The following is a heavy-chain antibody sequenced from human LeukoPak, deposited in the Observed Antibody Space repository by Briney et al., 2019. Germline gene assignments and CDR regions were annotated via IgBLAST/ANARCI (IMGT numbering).Heavy chain of an antibody. CDR1: GFTFSYYW. Sequence: GGSLRLSCAASGFTFSYYWMNWVRQAPGKGLEWVANIKQDGSEKYYVDSVKGRFTISRDNAKNSLYLQMNSLRVEDTAVYYCARVRFIVRGAKFEDVWGQGTTVTVSS. D-gene: IGHD3-10*01. J-gene: IGHJ6*02. CDR2: IKQDGSEK. CDR3: ARVRFIVRGAKFEDV. V-gene: IGHV3-7*01.